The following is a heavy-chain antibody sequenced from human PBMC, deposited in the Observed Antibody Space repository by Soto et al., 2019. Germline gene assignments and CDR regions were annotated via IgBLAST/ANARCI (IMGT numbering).Heavy chain of an antibody. Sequence: SVKVSCKASGFTFTSSAVQWVRQARGQRLEWIGWIVVGSGNTNYAQKFQERVTITRDMSTSTAYMELSSLRSEDTAVYYCAAENETSYDRSGYYAFDIWGQGTMVTVSS. CDR2: IVVGSGNT. D-gene: IGHD3-22*01. CDR1: GFTFTSSA. J-gene: IGHJ3*02. V-gene: IGHV1-58*01. CDR3: AAENETSYDRSGYYAFDI.